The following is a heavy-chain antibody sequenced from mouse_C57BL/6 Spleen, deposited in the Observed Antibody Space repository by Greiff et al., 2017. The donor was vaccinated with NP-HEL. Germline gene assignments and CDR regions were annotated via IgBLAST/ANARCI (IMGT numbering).Heavy chain of an antibody. CDR3: ARDGSSGYNAMDY. CDR2: INYDGSST. CDR1: GFTFSDYY. V-gene: IGHV5-16*01. D-gene: IGHD3-2*02. Sequence: EVKLVESEGGLVQPGSSMKLSCTASGFTFSDYYMAWVRQVPEKGLEWVANINYDGSSTYYLDSLKSRFIISRDNAKNILYLQMSSLKSEDTATYYCARDGSSGYNAMDYWGQGTSVTVSS. J-gene: IGHJ4*01.